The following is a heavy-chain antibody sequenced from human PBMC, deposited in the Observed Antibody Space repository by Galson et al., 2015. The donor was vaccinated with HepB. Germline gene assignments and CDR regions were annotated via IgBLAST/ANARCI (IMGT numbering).Heavy chain of an antibody. CDR1: GYSFTGYY. CDR2: INPNSGGT. D-gene: IGHD3-3*01. J-gene: IGHJ6*02. Sequence: SVKVSCKASGYSFTGYYMHWVRQAPGQGLEWMGWINPNSGGTNYAQKFQGRVTMTRDTSISTAYMELSSLRSDDTAVYYCTTRGWSGSPYGVDVWGQGTTVTVSS. V-gene: IGHV1-2*02. CDR3: TTRGWSGSPYGVDV.